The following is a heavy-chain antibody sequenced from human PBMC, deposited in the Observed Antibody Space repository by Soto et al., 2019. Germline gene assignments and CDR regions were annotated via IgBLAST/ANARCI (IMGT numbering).Heavy chain of an antibody. CDR1: GGSFSGYY. V-gene: IGHV4-34*01. J-gene: IGHJ6*02. Sequence: QVQLQQWGAGLLKPSETLSLTCAVYGGSFSGYYWSWIRQPPGKGLQWIGEINHSGSTNYNPSLQSRVTISVDTSKNQFSLKLSSVTAADTAVYYCASNYGSGSYGMDVWGQGTTVTVSS. CDR3: ASNYGSGSYGMDV. D-gene: IGHD3-10*01. CDR2: INHSGST.